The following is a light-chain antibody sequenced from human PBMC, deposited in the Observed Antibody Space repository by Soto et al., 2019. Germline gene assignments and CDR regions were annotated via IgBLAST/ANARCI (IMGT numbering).Light chain of an antibody. CDR3: QQRSNWPRVT. Sequence: EIVLTQSPATLSLSPGERATLSCRASQSVSSYLAWYQQKPGQAPRLLIYDASNRATGIPARFSGSGSGTDFTLTIXXXEPXDFAVYYCQQRSNWPRVTFGQGTRLEIK. V-gene: IGKV3-11*01. CDR1: QSVSSY. CDR2: DAS. J-gene: IGKJ5*01.